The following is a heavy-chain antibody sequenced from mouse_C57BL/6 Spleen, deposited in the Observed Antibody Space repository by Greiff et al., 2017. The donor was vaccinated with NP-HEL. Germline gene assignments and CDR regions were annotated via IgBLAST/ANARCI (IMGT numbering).Heavy chain of an antibody. Sequence: VQLVESGAELVKPGASVKISCKASGYAFSSYWMNWVKQRPGKGLEWIGQIYPGDGDTNYNGKFKGKATLTADKSSSTAYMQLSSLTSEDSAVYFCARYRAYDYDEDWYFDVWGTGTTVTVSS. J-gene: IGHJ1*03. CDR3: ARYRAYDYDEDWYFDV. V-gene: IGHV1-80*01. D-gene: IGHD2-4*01. CDR2: IYPGDGDT. CDR1: GYAFSSYW.